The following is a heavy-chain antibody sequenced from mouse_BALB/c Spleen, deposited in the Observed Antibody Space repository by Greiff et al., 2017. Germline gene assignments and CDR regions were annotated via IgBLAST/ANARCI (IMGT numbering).Heavy chain of an antibody. CDR3: AREGGGYNYAMDY. CDR1: GFTFSSYA. Sequence: EVKVVESGGGLVKPGGSLKLSCAASGFTFSSYAMSWVRQSPEKRLEWVAEISSGGSYTYYPDTVTGRFTISRDNAKNTLYLEMSSLRSEDTAMYYCAREGGGYNYAMDYWGQGTSVTVSS. D-gene: IGHD1-1*02. V-gene: IGHV5-9-4*01. J-gene: IGHJ4*01. CDR2: ISSGGSYT.